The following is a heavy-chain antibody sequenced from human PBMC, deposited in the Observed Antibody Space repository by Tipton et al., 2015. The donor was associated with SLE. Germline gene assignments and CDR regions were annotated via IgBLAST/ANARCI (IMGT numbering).Heavy chain of an antibody. D-gene: IGHD3-22*01. CDR1: GGTFSSYA. J-gene: IGHJ3*02. V-gene: IGHV1-69*06. CDR2: IIPIFGTA. Sequence: QVQLVQSGAEVKKPGSSVKVSCKASGGTFSSYAISWVRQAPGQGLEWMGGIIPIFGTANYAQKFQGRVTITADKSTSTAYMELSSLRSDDTAVYYCAREFLYYYDSSGYYGAFEIWGQGTMVTVSS. CDR3: AREFLYYYDSSGYYGAFEI.